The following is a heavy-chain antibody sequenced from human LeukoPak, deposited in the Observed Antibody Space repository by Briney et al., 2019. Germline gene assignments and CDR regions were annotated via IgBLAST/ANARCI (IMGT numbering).Heavy chain of an antibody. Sequence: PSETLSLTCTVSGGSISSSSYYWGWIRQPPGKGLEWIGSIDYSGSTYYNPSLKSRVTISVDTSKNQFSLKLSSVTAADTAVYYCARQVSQPTQAYYYYYMDVWGKGTTVTVSS. CDR2: IDYSGST. J-gene: IGHJ6*03. V-gene: IGHV4-39*01. CDR1: GGSISSSSYY. D-gene: IGHD2-2*01. CDR3: ARQVSQPTQAYYYYYMDV.